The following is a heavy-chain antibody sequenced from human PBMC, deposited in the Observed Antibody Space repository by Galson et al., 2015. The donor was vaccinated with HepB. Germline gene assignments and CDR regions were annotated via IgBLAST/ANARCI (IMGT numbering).Heavy chain of an antibody. CDR1: GDSVSSDSAA. Sequence: CAISGDSVSSDSAAWNWIRQSPSRGLEWLGRTYYRSKWNNDYAVSVKSRITITPDTSKNHFSLQLSSVTPEDTAVYFCARAPTGGWYFDLWGRCTLVTVSS. D-gene: IGHD7-27*01. CDR3: ARAPTGGWYFDL. V-gene: IGHV6-1*01. CDR2: TYYRSKWNN. J-gene: IGHJ2*01.